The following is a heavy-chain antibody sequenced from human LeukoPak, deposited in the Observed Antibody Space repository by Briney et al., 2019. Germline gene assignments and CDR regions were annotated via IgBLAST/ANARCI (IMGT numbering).Heavy chain of an antibody. CDR2: ISNSSTYI. CDR3: ARWVCSSTSCFYFDY. V-gene: IGHV3-21*01. J-gene: IGHJ4*02. Sequence: GGSLRLSCLASGLTFSNFWMTWVRQAPGKGLEWVTSISNSSTYIYYADSVKGRFTISRDNVQNSLSLQMNSLRAEDTAVYYCARWVCSSTSCFYFDYWGQGSLVVVSS. CDR1: GLTFSNFW. D-gene: IGHD2-2*01.